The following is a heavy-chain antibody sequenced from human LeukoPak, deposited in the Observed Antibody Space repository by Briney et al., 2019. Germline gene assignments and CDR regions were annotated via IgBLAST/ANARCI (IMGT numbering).Heavy chain of an antibody. J-gene: IGHJ4*02. D-gene: IGHD2-15*01. CDR1: GFSFSDYG. V-gene: IGHV3-30*18. CDR3: GKAQCSGESCRGGDY. CDR2: ISYDGSNE. Sequence: PGGSLRLSCAASGFSFSDYGIHWVRQAPGKGLEWVALISYDGSNEYYANSVKGRFTISRDNSRNTVSLQMSSLRIDDMGLYYCGKAQCSGESCRGGDYWGQGTLVTVSS.